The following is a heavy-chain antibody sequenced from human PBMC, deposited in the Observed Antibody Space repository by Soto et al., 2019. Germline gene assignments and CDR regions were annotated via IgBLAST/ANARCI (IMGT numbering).Heavy chain of an antibody. Sequence: PGGSLRLSCAASGFTFSSYGMSWVRQAPGKGLEWVSVISGRGGSTDYADSVKGRFTISRDNSKNTLFLQMNSLRAEDTAMYYCARDSILMVCEPFDFWGQGTLVTVSS. D-gene: IGHD3-10*01. J-gene: IGHJ4*02. CDR1: GFTFSSYG. V-gene: IGHV3-23*01. CDR3: ARDSILMVCEPFDF. CDR2: ISGRGGST.